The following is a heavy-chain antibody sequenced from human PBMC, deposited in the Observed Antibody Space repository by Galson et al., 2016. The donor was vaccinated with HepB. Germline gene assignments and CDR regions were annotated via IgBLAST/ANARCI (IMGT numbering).Heavy chain of an antibody. Sequence: SLRLSCAASGFTFGNYEMNWVRQAPGKGLEWVSFISKSGTTVYYADSVKGRFTISRDNANNALYLHMDSLGVEDTAGYYCAIVGFCNGVACPLEYWGQGTLVAVSS. CDR3: AIVGFCNGVACPLEY. CDR1: GFTFGNYE. V-gene: IGHV3-48*03. J-gene: IGHJ4*02. CDR2: ISKSGTTV. D-gene: IGHD2-8*01.